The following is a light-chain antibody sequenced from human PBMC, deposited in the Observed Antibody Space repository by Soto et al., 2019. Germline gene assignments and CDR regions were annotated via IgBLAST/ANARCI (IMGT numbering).Light chain of an antibody. CDR1: QSVASN. CDR2: GAS. J-gene: IGKJ2*01. CDR3: QQYGSSPYT. V-gene: IGKV3-15*01. Sequence: DIVMTQSPATLSVSPGERATLSCRASQSVASNLAWYQQRPGQAPRLLIYGASTRATGVPVRFSGSGSGTEFTLTISSLQSEDFAVYYCQQYGSSPYTFGQGTKLEIK.